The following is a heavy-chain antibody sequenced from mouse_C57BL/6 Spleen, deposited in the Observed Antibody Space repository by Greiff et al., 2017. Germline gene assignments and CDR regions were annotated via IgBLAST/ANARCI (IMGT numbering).Heavy chain of an antibody. J-gene: IGHJ1*03. CDR3: ARDRTYYSNYEYFDV. CDR2: ISYDGSN. D-gene: IGHD2-5*01. Sequence: EVKLEESGPGLVKPSQSLSLTCSVTGYSITSGYYWNWIRQFPGNKLEWMGYISYDGSNNYNPSLKNRISITRDTSKNQFFLKLNSVTTEDTATYYCARDRTYYSNYEYFDVWGTGTTVTVSS. CDR1: GYSITSGYY. V-gene: IGHV3-6*01.